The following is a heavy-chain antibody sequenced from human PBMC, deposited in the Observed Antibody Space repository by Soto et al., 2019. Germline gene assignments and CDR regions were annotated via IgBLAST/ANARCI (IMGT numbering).Heavy chain of an antibody. J-gene: IGHJ5*02. Sequence: ASVKVSCKASGYTFTSYYMHWVRQAPGQGLEWMGIINPSGGSTSYAQKFQGRVTMTRDTSTSTVYMGLSSLRSEDTAVYYCARDRIAVAGSDAYSPRYWFDPWGQGTLVTVSS. CDR1: GYTFTSYY. V-gene: IGHV1-46*01. D-gene: IGHD6-19*01. CDR2: INPSGGST. CDR3: ARDRIAVAGSDAYSPRYWFDP.